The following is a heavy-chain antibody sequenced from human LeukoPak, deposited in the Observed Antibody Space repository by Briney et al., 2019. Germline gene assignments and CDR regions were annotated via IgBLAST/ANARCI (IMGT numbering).Heavy chain of an antibody. V-gene: IGHV3-23*01. CDR3: VKYWRDESNCAADSLQS. J-gene: IGHJ4*02. Sequence: PGGSLRLSCVASGFTFSAYAVTWVRQAPGKGLEWVSSLSVRGGGTYYADSVRGRFTISRDNSKNTLFLHMNTLRAEDTAVYYCVKYWRDESNCAADSLQSWGQRTMVTVSS. CDR1: GFTFSAYA. CDR2: LSVRGGGT. D-gene: IGHD2-21*02.